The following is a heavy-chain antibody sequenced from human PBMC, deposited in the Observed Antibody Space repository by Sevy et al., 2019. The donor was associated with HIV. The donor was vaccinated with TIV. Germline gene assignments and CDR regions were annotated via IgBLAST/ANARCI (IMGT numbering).Heavy chain of an antibody. D-gene: IGHD2-8*01. CDR1: GFTFSSYW. Sequence: ASVKVSCAASGFTFSSYWMSWVRQAPGKGLEWVANIKQDGSEKYYVDSVKGRFTISRDNAKNSLYLQMNSLRAEDTAVYYCARDPYCTNGVCYGFDYWGQGTLVTVSS. V-gene: IGHV3-7*01. CDR3: ARDPYCTNGVCYGFDY. J-gene: IGHJ4*02. CDR2: IKQDGSEK.